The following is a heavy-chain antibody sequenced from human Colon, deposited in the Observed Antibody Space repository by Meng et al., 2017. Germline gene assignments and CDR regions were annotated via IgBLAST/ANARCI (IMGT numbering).Heavy chain of an antibody. Sequence: QAQLVQSGAEVKKPGALVKAACKASGYIFSNYAMHWVRPAPGQSLEWLGWIYPADGNRRYSQKFQDRLTITTDTFARTAYMELSSLRSEDTAVYFCARDERGGPYYFDYWGQGTLVTVSS. J-gene: IGHJ4*02. CDR3: ARDERGGPYYFDY. V-gene: IGHV1-3*01. CDR1: GYIFSNYA. CDR2: IYPADGNR.